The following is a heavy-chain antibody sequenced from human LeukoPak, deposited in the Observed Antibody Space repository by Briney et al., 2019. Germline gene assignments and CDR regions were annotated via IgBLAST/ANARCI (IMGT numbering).Heavy chain of an antibody. Sequence: GGSLRLSCAASGFTFSSYAMSWVRQAPGKGLEWVSAISGSGGSTYYADSVKGRFTFSRDNSKNTLYLQMNSLRPDDTAVYYCARDFNWSFDYWGQGILLTVSS. CDR1: GFTFSSYA. CDR3: ARDFNWSFDY. D-gene: IGHD3-9*01. V-gene: IGHV3-23*01. CDR2: ISGSGGST. J-gene: IGHJ4*02.